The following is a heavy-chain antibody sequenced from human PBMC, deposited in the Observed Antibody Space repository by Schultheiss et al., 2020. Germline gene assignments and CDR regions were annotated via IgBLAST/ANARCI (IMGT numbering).Heavy chain of an antibody. J-gene: IGHJ4*02. CDR3: AREQPSYYFDY. Sequence: WGSLRLSCAASGFTFSSYPIHWVRQAPGKWLEWVAVISYDGGSKYYADSVQGRFTISRDNSKNTVYLQMTSLRAEDTAVYYCAREQPSYYFDYWGQGTLVTVSA. CDR1: GFTFSSYP. CDR2: ISYDGGSK. V-gene: IGHV3-30*01. D-gene: IGHD6-6*01.